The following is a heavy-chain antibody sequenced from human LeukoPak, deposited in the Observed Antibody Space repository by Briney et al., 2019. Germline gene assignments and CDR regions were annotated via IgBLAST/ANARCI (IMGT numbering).Heavy chain of an antibody. V-gene: IGHV4-30-4*08. D-gene: IGHD2-2*01. CDR1: GGSISSGDYY. CDR2: IYYSGST. Sequence: SQTLSLTCTVSGGSISSGDYYWSWIRQPPGKGLEWIGYIYYSGSTYYNPSLKSRVTISVDTSKNQFSLKLSSVTAADTAVYYCAREGIVVVPAAMNWGQGTLVTVSS. CDR3: AREGIVVVPAAMN. J-gene: IGHJ4*02.